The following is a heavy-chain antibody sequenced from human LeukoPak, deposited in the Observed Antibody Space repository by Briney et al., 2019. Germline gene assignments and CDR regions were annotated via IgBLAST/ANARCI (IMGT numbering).Heavy chain of an antibody. D-gene: IGHD1-14*01. V-gene: IGHV1-2*02. CDR3: ARHTGSPSSGWFDP. CDR2: INPNSGGT. J-gene: IGHJ5*02. Sequence: ASVKVSCKASGYTFTGYYMHWVRQAPGQGLERMGWINPNSGGTNYAQKFQGRVTMTRDTSISTAYMELSRLRSDDTAVYYCARHTGSPSSGWFDPWGQGTLVTVSS. CDR1: GYTFTGYY.